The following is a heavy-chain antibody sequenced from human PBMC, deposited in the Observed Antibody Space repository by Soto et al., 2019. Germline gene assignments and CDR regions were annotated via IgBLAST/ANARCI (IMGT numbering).Heavy chain of an antibody. D-gene: IGHD6-13*01. CDR3: AKDWGSSGWYNWFDP. CDR1: GFTFSTSG. J-gene: IGHJ5*02. Sequence: QVQLVESGGGVVQSGRSLRLSCAASGFTFSTSGMHWIRQAPGKGLEWVAMISHDGGATYYVDSVKGRFTISRDTDKNTLHLQMDSVRREDTATYYCAKDWGSSGWYNWFDPWGQGTLVTVSS. CDR2: ISHDGGAT. V-gene: IGHV3-30*18.